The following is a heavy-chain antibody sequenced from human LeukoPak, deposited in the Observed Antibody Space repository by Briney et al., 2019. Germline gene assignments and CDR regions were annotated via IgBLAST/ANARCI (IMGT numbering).Heavy chain of an antibody. Sequence: GGSLRLSCAASGFTFSTYNMNWVRQAPGKGLEWISYIDITSSPTYYADSVKGRFTISRDNAKNSLYLQMNSLRADDTAVYHCARLGARGWFDPWGQGTLVTVSS. J-gene: IGHJ5*02. CDR3: ARLGARGWFDP. CDR1: GFTFSTYN. V-gene: IGHV3-48*04. D-gene: IGHD1-26*01. CDR2: IDITSSPT.